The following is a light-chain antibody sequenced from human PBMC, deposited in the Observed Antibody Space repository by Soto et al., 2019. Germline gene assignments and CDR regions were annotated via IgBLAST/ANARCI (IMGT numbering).Light chain of an antibody. CDR3: QQYGSSPQLT. V-gene: IGKV3-20*01. J-gene: IGKJ4*01. CDR1: QSVSPRY. CDR2: GAS. Sequence: EIVLTQSPGTMYLSPGERATLSCRARQSVSPRYLAWYQQKHGQAPMLLLYGASSRATGIPDRFSGSGSGTDFTLTISRLEPEDVAVYYCQQYGSSPQLTFGGGTKVEIK.